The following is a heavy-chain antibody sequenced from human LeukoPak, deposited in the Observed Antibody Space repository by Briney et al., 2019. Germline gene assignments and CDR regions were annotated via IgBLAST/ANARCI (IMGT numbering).Heavy chain of an antibody. CDR3: ARDKYSGNWYFDL. V-gene: IGHV4-39*07. D-gene: IGHD1-26*01. J-gene: IGHJ2*01. CDR1: GGSISSSSYY. CDR2: MSYSGSA. Sequence: SETLSLTCTVSGGSISSSSYYWGWIRQPPGKGLEWIGSMSYSGSAYYNPSLKSRVTISVDTSKNQSSLKLSSVTAADTAVYYCARDKYSGNWYFDLWGRGTLVTVSS.